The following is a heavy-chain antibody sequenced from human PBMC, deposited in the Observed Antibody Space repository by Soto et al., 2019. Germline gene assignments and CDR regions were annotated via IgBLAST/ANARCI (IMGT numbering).Heavy chain of an antibody. Sequence: SETLSLTCAVYGGSVNGYYWNWIRQPPGKGLEWLVDINHTGGTHYNPSLKSRVTMSVDTSKNQFSLRLSSVTAADTAIYYCATRITVFGLLIPPFDPWGQGTQVTVSS. D-gene: IGHD3-3*01. J-gene: IGHJ5*02. CDR2: INHTGGT. CDR1: GGSVNGYY. V-gene: IGHV4-34*01. CDR3: ATRITVFGLLIPPFDP.